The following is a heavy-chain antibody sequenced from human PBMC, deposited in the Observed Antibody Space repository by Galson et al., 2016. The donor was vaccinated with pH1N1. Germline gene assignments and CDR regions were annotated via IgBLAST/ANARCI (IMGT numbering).Heavy chain of an antibody. Sequence: SVKVSCKASGYTFTGYYMHWVRQAPGQGLEWMGWINPNSGGTKYAQKCQGRVTMTRDTPISTAYMELSRLRSDDTAFYYCARRGSSTSHYYYGMDVWGQGTTVTVSS. CDR1: GYTFTGYY. J-gene: IGHJ6*02. CDR3: ARRGSSTSHYYYGMDV. CDR2: INPNSGGT. V-gene: IGHV1-2*02. D-gene: IGHD2-2*01.